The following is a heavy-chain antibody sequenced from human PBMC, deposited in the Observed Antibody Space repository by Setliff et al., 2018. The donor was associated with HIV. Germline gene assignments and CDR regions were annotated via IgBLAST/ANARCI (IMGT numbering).Heavy chain of an antibody. Sequence: PGGSLRLSCEASGLTFDDYAMYWVRQPPGKGLEWVSLISWDGSKTYYADSVKGRFTISRDNTNNFLFLQMHSLRGEDTALYFCAKSTGSVLGTYYFDYWGQGTLVTVSS. CDR1: GLTFDDYA. CDR2: ISWDGSKT. J-gene: IGHJ4*02. V-gene: IGHV3-43D*04. D-gene: IGHD3-16*01. CDR3: AKSTGSVLGTYYFDY.